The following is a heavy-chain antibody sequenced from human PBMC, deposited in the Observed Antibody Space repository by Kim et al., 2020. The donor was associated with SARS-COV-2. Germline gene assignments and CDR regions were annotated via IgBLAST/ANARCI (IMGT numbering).Heavy chain of an antibody. J-gene: IGHJ5*02. CDR2: IYPGDSDT. V-gene: IGHV5-51*01. Sequence: GESLKISCKGSGYSFTSYWIGWVRQMPGKGLEWMGIIYPGDSDTRYSPSFQGQVTISADKSISTAYLQWSSLKASDTAMYYCARHLLYDSSGFNWFDPWGQGTLVTVSS. D-gene: IGHD3-22*01. CDR1: GYSFTSYW. CDR3: ARHLLYDSSGFNWFDP.